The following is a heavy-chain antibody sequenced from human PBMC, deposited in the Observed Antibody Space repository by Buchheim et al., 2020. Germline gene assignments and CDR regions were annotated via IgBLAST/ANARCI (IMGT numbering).Heavy chain of an antibody. J-gene: IGHJ6*02. Sequence: EVQLVESGGGLVQPGGSLRLSCAASGFTFSSYSMNWVRQAPGKGLGWVSYISSSSSTIYYADSVKGRFTISRDNAKNSLYLQMNSLRAEDTAVYYCARDREKSSYYYYGMDVWGQGTT. CDR2: ISSSSSTI. D-gene: IGHD1-26*01. CDR3: ARDREKSSYYYYGMDV. CDR1: GFTFSSYS. V-gene: IGHV3-48*01.